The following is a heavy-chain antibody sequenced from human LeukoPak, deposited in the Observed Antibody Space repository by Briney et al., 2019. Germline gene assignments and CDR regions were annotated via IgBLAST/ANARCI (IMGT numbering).Heavy chain of an antibody. CDR2: IYTSGST. J-gene: IGHJ4*02. D-gene: IGHD1-26*01. CDR1: GGSISSYY. CDR3: ARHDSGSYLY. V-gene: IGHV4-4*09. Sequence: KPSETLSLTCTVSGGSISSYYWSWIRQPPRKGLEWIGYIYTSGSTNYNPSLKSRVTISVDTSKNQFSLKLSSVTAADTAVYYCARHDSGSYLYWGQGTLVTVSS.